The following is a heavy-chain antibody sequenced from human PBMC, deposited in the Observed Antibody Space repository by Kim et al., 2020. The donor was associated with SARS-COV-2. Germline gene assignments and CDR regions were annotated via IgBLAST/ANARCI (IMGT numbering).Heavy chain of an antibody. J-gene: IGHJ4*02. CDR3: AREGGGY. Sequence: SETLSLTCTVSGGSISSSYYWGWIRQPPGKGLEWIGSIYYSGSTYYNPSLKSRVTISVDTSKNQFSLKLSAVTAADTAVYYCAREGGGYWGQGTRVPGSS. D-gene: IGHD3-16*01. CDR1: GGSISSSYY. V-gene: IGHV4-39*02. CDR2: IYYSGST.